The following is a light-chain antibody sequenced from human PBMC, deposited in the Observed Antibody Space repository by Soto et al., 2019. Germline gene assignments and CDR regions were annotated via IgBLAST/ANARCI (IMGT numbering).Light chain of an antibody. V-gene: IGLV4-69*01. Sequence: QPVLTQSPSASASLGASVKLTCTLSSGHSSYAIAWHQQQPEKGPRYLMKVNSDGSHSKGDGIPDRFSGSSSGAERYLTISSLQPEDEADYYGQTWGTGIVVFGGGTKLTVL. CDR3: QTWGTGIVV. CDR2: VNSDGSH. J-gene: IGLJ2*01. CDR1: SGHSSYA.